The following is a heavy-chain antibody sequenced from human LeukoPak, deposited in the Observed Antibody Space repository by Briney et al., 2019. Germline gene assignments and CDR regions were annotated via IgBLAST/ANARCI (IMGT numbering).Heavy chain of an antibody. V-gene: IGHV4-34*01. CDR1: GGSFSGYY. D-gene: IGHD3-10*01. Sequence: SETLCLTCAVYGGSFSGYYWSWIRQPPGKGLEWIGEINHSGSTNYNPSLKSRVTISVDTSKSQFSLKLSSVTAADTAVYYCARDEITMVRGVKNWYFDLWGRGTLVTVSS. CDR3: ARDEITMVRGVKNWYFDL. CDR2: INHSGST. J-gene: IGHJ2*01.